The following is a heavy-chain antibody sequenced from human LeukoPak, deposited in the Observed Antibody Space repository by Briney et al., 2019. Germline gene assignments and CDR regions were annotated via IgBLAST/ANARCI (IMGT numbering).Heavy chain of an antibody. J-gene: IGHJ5*02. V-gene: IGHV1-69*13. CDR2: IIPIFGTA. D-gene: IGHD3-16*01. CDR1: GGTFSSYA. CDR3: ASGTWGRTETFDP. Sequence: ASVKVSCKASGGTFSSYAISWVRQAPGQGLEWMGGIIPIFGTANYAQKFQGRVTITADESASTAYMELGSLGSEDTAVYYCASGTWGRTETFDPWGQGTLVTVSS.